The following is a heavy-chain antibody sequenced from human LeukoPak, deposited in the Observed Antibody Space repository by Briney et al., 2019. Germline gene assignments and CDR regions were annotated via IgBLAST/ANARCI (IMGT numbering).Heavy chain of an antibody. CDR2: ISYDGSNK. V-gene: IGHV3-30*04. J-gene: IGHJ4*02. D-gene: IGHD2-2*01. CDR3: ARSDCSSTSCYVRDLDY. Sequence: GRSLRLSCAASGFTFSSYAMHWVRQAPGKGLEWVAVISYDGSNKYYADSVKGRFTISRDDSKNTLYLQMNSLRAEDTAVYYCARSDCSSTSCYVRDLDYWGQGTLVTVSS. CDR1: GFTFSSYA.